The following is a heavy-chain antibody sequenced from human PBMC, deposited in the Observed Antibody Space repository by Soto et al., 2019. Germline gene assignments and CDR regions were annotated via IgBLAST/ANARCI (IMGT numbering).Heavy chain of an antibody. CDR1: GFPISSNY. J-gene: IGHJ1*01. Sequence: PGGSLRLSCAAAGFPISSNYMSWVRQDTGKGLEWVSVIYSGGSTYYADSVKGRFTISRDNSKNTLYLQMNSLRAEDTAVYYCARDRVESGYPEYFQHWGQGTLVTVSS. CDR2: IYSGGST. CDR3: ARDRVESGYPEYFQH. V-gene: IGHV3-53*01. D-gene: IGHD3-22*01.